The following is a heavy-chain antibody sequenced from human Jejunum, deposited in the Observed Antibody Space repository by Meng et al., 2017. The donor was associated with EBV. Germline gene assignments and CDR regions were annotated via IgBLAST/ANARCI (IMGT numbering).Heavy chain of an antibody. D-gene: IGHD5-12*01. CDR3: ARDYGYGGATTFGLDF. J-gene: IGHJ4*02. CDR2: ISPNNGGT. V-gene: IGHV1-2*06. CDR1: GYTFTGYY. Sequence: QVQLVQSGAEVKKPGASVQVSCKAAGYTFTGYYIHWVRQVPGQGLEWMGRISPNNGGTDYAQNFQGRVTVTRDMSISTAYMELSSLRSDDTAVYFCARDYGYGGATTFGLDFWGQGALVTVSS.